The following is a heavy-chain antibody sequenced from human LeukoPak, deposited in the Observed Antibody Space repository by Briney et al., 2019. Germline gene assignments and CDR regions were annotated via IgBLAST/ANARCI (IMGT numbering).Heavy chain of an antibody. V-gene: IGHV3-21*01. CDR1: GFIFSSYS. CDR3: ARDRTATWGFQEFQA. D-gene: IGHD3-10*01. J-gene: IGHJ5*02. CDR2: ISSRSNHI. Sequence: GGSLRLSCAAPGFIFSSYSMNWVRQAPGKGLEWVASISSRSNHIFHVDSVKGRFTISRDNAKNSLYLQMNSLRAEDTAVYYCARDRTATWGFQEFQAWGQGTLVTVSS.